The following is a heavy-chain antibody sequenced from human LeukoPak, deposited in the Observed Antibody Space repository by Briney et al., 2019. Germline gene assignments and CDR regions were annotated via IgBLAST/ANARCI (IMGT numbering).Heavy chain of an antibody. Sequence: SETLSLTCTVSGGSISSYYWSWIRQSPGKGLGWIGYIYYGGSTDYNPSLKSRVTISKDTSKTQFSLRLSSVTAADTAVYYCARARLDSSGRFDYWGQGTLVTVSS. CDR3: ARARLDSSGRFDY. J-gene: IGHJ4*02. CDR2: IYYGGST. CDR1: GGSISSYY. D-gene: IGHD3-22*01. V-gene: IGHV4-59*01.